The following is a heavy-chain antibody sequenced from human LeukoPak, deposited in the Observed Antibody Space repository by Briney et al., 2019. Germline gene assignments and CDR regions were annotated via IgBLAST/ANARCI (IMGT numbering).Heavy chain of an antibody. CDR2: ISSSTSYI. V-gene: IGHV3-21*01. CDR3: ARAGGSTVSHSDY. Sequence: GGSLRLSCAASGFTFSSYAMHWVRQAPGKGLEWVSSISSSTSYIYYADSVKGRFTISKDNAKNSLYLQMNSLRAEDTAVYYCARAGGSTVSHSDYWGQGTLVTVSS. J-gene: IGHJ4*02. CDR1: GFTFSSYA. D-gene: IGHD4-17*01.